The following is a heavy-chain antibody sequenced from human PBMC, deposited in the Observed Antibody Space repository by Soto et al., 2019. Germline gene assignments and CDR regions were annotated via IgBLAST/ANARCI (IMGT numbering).Heavy chain of an antibody. CDR3: AKGRYFDTSGGCANY. D-gene: IGHD3-22*01. CDR2: ISGSGHGT. V-gene: IGHV3-23*01. Sequence: EVKLLESGGGLVPPGASARLSCITSGFMFDNYAMSWVRQSPGRGLEWVAAISGSGHGTVYTQSVQGRFIISRDKSKKTLFLRINNLSDEDTAVYDCAKGRYFDTSGGCANYWSLGALVSVSA. J-gene: IGHJ4*02. CDR1: GFMFDNYA.